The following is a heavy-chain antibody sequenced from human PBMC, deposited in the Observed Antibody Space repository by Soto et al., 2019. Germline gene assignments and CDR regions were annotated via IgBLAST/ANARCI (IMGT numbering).Heavy chain of an antibody. CDR1: GGTFSSYA. CDR3: ARTYSSSSWFDP. D-gene: IGHD6-6*01. Sequence: EASVKFSCKASGGTFSSYAISWVRQAPGQGLEWMGGIIPIFGTANYAQKFQGRVTITADESTSTAYMELSSLRSEDTAVYYCARTYSSSSWFDPWGQGTLVTVSS. CDR2: IIPIFGTA. V-gene: IGHV1-69*13. J-gene: IGHJ5*02.